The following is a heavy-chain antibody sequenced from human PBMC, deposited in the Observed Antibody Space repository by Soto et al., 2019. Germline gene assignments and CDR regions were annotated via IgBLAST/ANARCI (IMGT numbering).Heavy chain of an antibody. J-gene: IGHJ6*02. V-gene: IGHV3-23*01. Sequence: GGSLRLSCAASGFPFSSYAISWVRQAPGRGLEWVAASTGAGGGTYNLEAVKGRFTVSRDNSKKTVYLQLDGLRAEDTAVYYCAKGHSDYQGDYNYYGMDVWGQGTTVT. CDR3: AKGHSDYQGDYNYYGMDV. CDR1: GFPFSSYA. CDR2: STGAGGGT. D-gene: IGHD6-25*01.